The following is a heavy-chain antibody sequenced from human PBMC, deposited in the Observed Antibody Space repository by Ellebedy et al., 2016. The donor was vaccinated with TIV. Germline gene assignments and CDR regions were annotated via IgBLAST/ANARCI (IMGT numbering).Heavy chain of an antibody. CDR2: FYYTGRT. Sequence: AETLSLTXTVSGYSISSYFWSWIRQPPDKGLAWVRYFYYTGRTNYNPSLKSRVTISGDTSKNQFSLELSSVTAAETAVYYCASWGDYGGNRHLDYWGQGTLLTVSS. CDR1: GYSISSYF. CDR3: ASWGDYGGNRHLDY. D-gene: IGHD4-23*01. V-gene: IGHV4-59*01. J-gene: IGHJ4*02.